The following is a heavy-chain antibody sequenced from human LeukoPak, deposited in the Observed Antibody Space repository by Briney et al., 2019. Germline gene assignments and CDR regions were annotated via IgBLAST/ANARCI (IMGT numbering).Heavy chain of an antibody. D-gene: IGHD3-16*02. Sequence: GGSLRLSCAASGFTFSSYGMHWVRQAPGKGLEWVAFIRYAGSKKDYVDSVKGRFTISRDNSNNTVYLQMNSLSAGDTAVYYCAKDSFFDYDLGSHRYGAFDFWGQGTIVTVAS. CDR2: IRYAGSKK. V-gene: IGHV3-30*02. J-gene: IGHJ3*01. CDR3: AKDSFFDYDLGSHRYGAFDF. CDR1: GFTFSSYG.